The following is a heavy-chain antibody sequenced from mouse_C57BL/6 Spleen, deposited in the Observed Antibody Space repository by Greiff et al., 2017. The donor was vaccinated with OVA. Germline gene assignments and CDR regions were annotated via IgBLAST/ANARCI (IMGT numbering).Heavy chain of an antibody. CDR1: GYTFTSYW. Sequence: QVHVKQPGAELVKPGASVKMSCKASGYTFTSYWITWVKQRPGQGLEWIGDIYPGSGSTNYNEKFKSKATLTVDTSSSTAYMQLSSLTSEDSAVYYCARDYYGSRASYFDVWGTGTTVTVSS. D-gene: IGHD1-1*01. CDR3: ARDYYGSRASYFDV. V-gene: IGHV1-55*01. CDR2: IYPGSGST. J-gene: IGHJ1*03.